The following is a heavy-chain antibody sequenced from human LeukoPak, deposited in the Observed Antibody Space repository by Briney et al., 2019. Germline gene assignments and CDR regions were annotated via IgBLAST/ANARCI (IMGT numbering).Heavy chain of an antibody. Sequence: GGSLRLSCSASGFTFSSYAMSWVRQAPGKGREWVSAIRGSGGSTYYADSVKGRFTISRDNSKNTLYLQMNSLRAEDTAVYYCAKEAGEEWLVLAHWGQGTLVTVSS. CDR3: AKEAGEEWLVLAH. D-gene: IGHD6-19*01. CDR1: GFTFSSYA. J-gene: IGHJ4*02. V-gene: IGHV3-23*01. CDR2: IRGSGGST.